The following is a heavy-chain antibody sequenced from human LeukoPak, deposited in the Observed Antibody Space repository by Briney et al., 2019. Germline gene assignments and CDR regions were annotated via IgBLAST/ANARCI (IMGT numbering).Heavy chain of an antibody. CDR3: AGGGAGYCSSITCPYDYYYGMDV. V-gene: IGHV4-61*01. CDR2: IYYSGIGST. Sequence: SETLSLTCTVSGGSISSGSYYWSWIRQPPGKGLEWIGYIYYSGIGSTDYNPSLKSRVTISVDTSKNQFSLKLSSVTAADTAVYYCAGGGAGYCSSITCPYDYYYGMDVWGRGTTVTVSS. J-gene: IGHJ6*02. D-gene: IGHD2-2*01. CDR1: GGSISSGSYY.